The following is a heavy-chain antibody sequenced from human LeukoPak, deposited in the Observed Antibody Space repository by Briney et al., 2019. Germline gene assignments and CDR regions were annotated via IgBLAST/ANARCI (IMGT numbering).Heavy chain of an antibody. CDR1: GFIFSSYA. CDR3: AKDPAFCGGDCYSSMDRFDH. J-gene: IGHJ4*02. V-gene: IGHV3-23*01. Sequence: GGSLRLSCATSGFIFSSYAMSWVRQAPGKGLEWGSDITGSGARTYYADSVKGRFTISRDNSKNTLYLQINSLRAEDTAVYYCAKDPAFCGGDCYSSMDRFDHWGQGTQVTVSS. D-gene: IGHD2-21*02. CDR2: ITGSGART.